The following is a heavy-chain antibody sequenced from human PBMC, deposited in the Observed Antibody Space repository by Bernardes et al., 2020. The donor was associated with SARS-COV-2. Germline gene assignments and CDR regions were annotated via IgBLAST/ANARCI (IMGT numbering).Heavy chain of an antibody. CDR1: GFSFSTYE. CDR2: IRTGASNI. J-gene: IGHJ3*01. CDR3: VRDGYHYYGFDL. Sequence: GGSLRLSCEASGFSFSTYEMSWVRQAPGKGLEWVSYIRTGASNIYYADSVRGRFTISRDDAKNSLYLQMNNLKAEDTALYYCVRDGYHYYGFDLWGRGTMVTVSS. V-gene: IGHV3-48*03. D-gene: IGHD5-12*01.